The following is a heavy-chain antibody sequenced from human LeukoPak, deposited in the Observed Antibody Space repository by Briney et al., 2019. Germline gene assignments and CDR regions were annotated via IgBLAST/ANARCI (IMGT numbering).Heavy chain of an antibody. CDR2: IYPGDSDT. Sequence: GESLKISCKGSGSSFASYWIGWVRQMPGKGLEWMGIIYPGDSDTRYSPSFQGQVTISADKSISTAYLQWSSLKASDTAMYYCARHTAAAGTYRYYYGMDVWGQGTTVTVSS. CDR3: ARHTAAAGTYRYYYGMDV. D-gene: IGHD6-13*01. J-gene: IGHJ6*02. CDR1: GSSFASYW. V-gene: IGHV5-51*01.